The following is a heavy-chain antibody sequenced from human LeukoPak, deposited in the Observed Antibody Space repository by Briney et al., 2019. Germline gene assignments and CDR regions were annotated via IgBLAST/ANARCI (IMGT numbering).Heavy chain of an antibody. CDR2: ISSSSSTI. Sequence: GGSLRLSCAASGFTFSSYGMHWVRQAPGKGLEWVSYISSSSSTIYYADSVKGRFTISRDNAKNSLYLQMNSLRAEDTAVYYCAREGDYWGQGTLVTVSS. CDR1: GFTFSSYG. J-gene: IGHJ4*02. CDR3: AREGDY. V-gene: IGHV3-48*01.